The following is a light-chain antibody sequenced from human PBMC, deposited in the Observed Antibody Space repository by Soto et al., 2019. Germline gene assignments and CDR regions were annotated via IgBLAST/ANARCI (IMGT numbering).Light chain of an antibody. CDR2: GAS. CDR3: QQYGSSPRA. Sequence: EIVLTQSPGTLSLSPGERATLSCRASQSVSSSYLAWYQQKPGQAPRLLIYGASSRATGIPDRFSGSGSGTDFTLTISRAEPEDIAVYYCQQYGSSPRAFGQGTKVEIK. J-gene: IGKJ1*01. V-gene: IGKV3-20*01. CDR1: QSVSSSY.